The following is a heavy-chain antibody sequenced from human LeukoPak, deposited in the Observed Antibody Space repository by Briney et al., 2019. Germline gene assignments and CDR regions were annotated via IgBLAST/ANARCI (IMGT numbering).Heavy chain of an antibody. CDR1: GYTFTGYY. CDR3: TTAPSLSRMDV. Sequence: ASVKVSCKASGYTFTGYYMHWVRQAPGQGLEWMGRINPNSGGTNYAQKFQGRVTMTEDTSTDTAYMELSSLRSEDTAVYYCTTAPSLSRMDVWGQGTTVTVSS. V-gene: IGHV1-2*06. CDR2: INPNSGGT. J-gene: IGHJ6*02. D-gene: IGHD2/OR15-2a*01.